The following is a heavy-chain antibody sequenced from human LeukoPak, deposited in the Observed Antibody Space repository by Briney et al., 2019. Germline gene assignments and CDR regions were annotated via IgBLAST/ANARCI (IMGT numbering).Heavy chain of an antibody. Sequence: GRSLRLSCAASGFTFSSYGMHWVRQAPGKGLEWVAAIWYDGSIQYYADSVKGRFTISRDNSKNTLYLQMNSLRAEDTAVYYCAKWPCSSTSCFPAYWGQGTLVTVSS. J-gene: IGHJ4*02. CDR2: IWYDGSIQ. V-gene: IGHV3-33*06. D-gene: IGHD2-2*01. CDR1: GFTFSSYG. CDR3: AKWPCSSTSCFPAY.